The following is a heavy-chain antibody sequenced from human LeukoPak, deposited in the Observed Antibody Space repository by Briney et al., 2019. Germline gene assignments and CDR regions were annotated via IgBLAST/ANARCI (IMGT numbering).Heavy chain of an antibody. V-gene: IGHV1-69*13. Sequence: SVKVSCKASGGTFSSYAISWVRQAPGQGLEWMGGIIPIFGTASYAQKFQGRVTITADESTSTAYMELSSLRSEDTAVYYCAREGRIAARPFDYWGQGTLVTVSS. CDR1: GGTFSSYA. D-gene: IGHD6-6*01. J-gene: IGHJ4*02. CDR3: AREGRIAARPFDY. CDR2: IIPIFGTA.